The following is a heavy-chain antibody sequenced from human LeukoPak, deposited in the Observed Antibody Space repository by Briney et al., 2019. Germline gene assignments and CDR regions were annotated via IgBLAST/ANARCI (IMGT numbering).Heavy chain of an antibody. V-gene: IGHV4-59*08. D-gene: IGHD4-23*01. Sequence: SETLSLACTVSGGSITPNFWSWVRQPPGKGLEWIGYIYYTGSTIYNPSLKSRVTISVDTSKNQFSLKLSSVTAADTAVYYCARPGYGGHMDVWGQGTTVTVSS. CDR1: GGSITPNF. J-gene: IGHJ6*02. CDR2: IYYTGST. CDR3: ARPGYGGHMDV.